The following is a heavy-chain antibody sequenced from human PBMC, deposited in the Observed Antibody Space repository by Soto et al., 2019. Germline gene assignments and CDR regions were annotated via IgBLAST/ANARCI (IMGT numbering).Heavy chain of an antibody. V-gene: IGHV4-38-2*02. J-gene: IGHJ4*02. D-gene: IGHD3-16*01. Sequence: SETLSLTCTVSNYSISSGYYWGWIRQSPGEGLEWIVSMYHSGTTYYNPSLKSRVTISIDTSKNQFSLKLTSVTSADTAVYFCARVAFGPIDYWGQGTLVTVSS. CDR1: NYSISSGYY. CDR3: ARVAFGPIDY. CDR2: MYHSGTT.